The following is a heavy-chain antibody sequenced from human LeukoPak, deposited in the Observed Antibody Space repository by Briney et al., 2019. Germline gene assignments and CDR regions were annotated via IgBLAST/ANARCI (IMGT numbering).Heavy chain of an antibody. V-gene: IGHV4-39*07. J-gene: IGHJ4*02. CDR3: ARGDPVDY. CDR1: GGSISSSSYY. CDR2: IYYSGST. Sequence: PSETLSLTCTVSGGSISSSSYYWGWIRQPPGKGLEWIGSIYYSGSTYYNPSLKSRVTISVDTSKNQFSLKLSSVTAADTAVYYCARGDPVDYWGQGTLVTVSS.